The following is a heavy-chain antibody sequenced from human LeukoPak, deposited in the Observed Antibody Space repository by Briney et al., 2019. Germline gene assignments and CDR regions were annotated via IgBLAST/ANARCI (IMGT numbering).Heavy chain of an antibody. Sequence: PGGSLRLSCAASGFTFSSYGMHWVRQAPGKGLEWVAVIWYDGSNKYYADSVKGRFTISRDNSKNTLYLQMNSLRAEDTAVYYCAREWYSGSYYSTGGFDPWGQGTLVTVSS. J-gene: IGHJ5*02. D-gene: IGHD1-26*01. CDR1: GFTFSSYG. CDR3: AREWYSGSYYSTGGFDP. CDR2: IWYDGSNK. V-gene: IGHV3-33*01.